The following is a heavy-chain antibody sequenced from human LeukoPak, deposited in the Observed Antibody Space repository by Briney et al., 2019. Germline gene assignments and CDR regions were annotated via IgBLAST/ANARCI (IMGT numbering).Heavy chain of an antibody. J-gene: IGHJ5*02. CDR3: AREYDSSWPS. CDR1: GFRFRTYA. D-gene: IGHD3-22*01. Sequence: PGGSLRLSCAASGFRFRTYAMSWVRQAPGKGLEWVSAISDDSGKIYYADSVKGRFTISRDNSKSTLFMQMNSLRAEDTAVHYCAREYDSSWPSWGQGTRVTVSS. CDR2: ISDDSGKI. V-gene: IGHV3-23*01.